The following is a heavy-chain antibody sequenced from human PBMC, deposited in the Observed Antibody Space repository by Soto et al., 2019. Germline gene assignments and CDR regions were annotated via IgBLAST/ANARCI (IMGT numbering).Heavy chain of an antibody. J-gene: IGHJ6*02. CDR3: AKILQLGDYAYYYYGMDV. Sequence: QVQLVESGGGVVQPGRSLRLSCAASGFTFSSYGMHWVRQAPGKGLEWVAVISYDGSNKYYADSVKGRFTISRDNSKNTLYLQMNSLGAEDTAVYYCAKILQLGDYAYYYYGMDVWCQGTTVTVSS. V-gene: IGHV3-30*18. CDR1: GFTFSSYG. D-gene: IGHD4-17*01. CDR2: ISYDGSNK.